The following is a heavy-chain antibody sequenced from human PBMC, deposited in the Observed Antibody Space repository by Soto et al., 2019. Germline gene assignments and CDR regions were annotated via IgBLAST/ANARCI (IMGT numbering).Heavy chain of an antibody. CDR2: IYHSGSN. J-gene: IGHJ4*02. V-gene: IGHV4-59*01. CDR1: GGSISSYY. Sequence: LSLTCTVSGGSISSYYWSWIRQPPRKGLEWIGYIYHSGSNNDNPSLKSRVTISVDTSKNQYSLKLSSVTAADTAVYYCASYNWNYGSRYFDYWGQGTLVTVS. D-gene: IGHD1-7*01. CDR3: ASYNWNYGSRYFDY.